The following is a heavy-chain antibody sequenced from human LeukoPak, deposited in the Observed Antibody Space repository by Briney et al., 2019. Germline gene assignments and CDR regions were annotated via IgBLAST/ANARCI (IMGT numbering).Heavy chain of an antibody. D-gene: IGHD3-3*01. CDR1: GFIFSSYS. Sequence: PGGSLRLSCAASGFIFSSYSMNWVRQAPGKGLEWVSTISGSGDSTYYADSVKGRFTSSRDNSKNTLYLQMNSLRAEDTAVYYCAKGAYYADWGQGTLVTVSS. J-gene: IGHJ4*02. CDR2: ISGSGDST. V-gene: IGHV3-23*01. CDR3: AKGAYYAD.